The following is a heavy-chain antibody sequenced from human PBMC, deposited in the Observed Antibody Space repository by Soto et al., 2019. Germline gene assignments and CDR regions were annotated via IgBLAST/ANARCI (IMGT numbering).Heavy chain of an antibody. V-gene: IGHV3-7*05. Sequence: EVQLVESGGGLVQPGGSLTLSCAASEFTFSSYYMSWVRQAPGKGLEWVANIKHDGGARDYLDSVKGRFTISRDNAKNSLYLQMNDLRADDTAVYFCARDRAPYSDSHRCNLWGQGTLVTVSS. CDR3: ARDRAPYSDSHRCNL. CDR1: EFTFSSYY. CDR2: IKHDGGAR. D-gene: IGHD5-18*01. J-gene: IGHJ4*02.